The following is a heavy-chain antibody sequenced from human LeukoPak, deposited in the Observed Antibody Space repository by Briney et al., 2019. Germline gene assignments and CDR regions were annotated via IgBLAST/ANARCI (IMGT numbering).Heavy chain of an antibody. CDR1: GGSISNDY. D-gene: IGHD3-3*01. CDR2: IYYSGST. Sequence: PSETLSLTCTVSGGSISNDYWIWIRQPPGKGLEWIGYIYYSGSTKYNPSLKSRVTISVDTSENQFSLNLRSVTAADTAVYYCARGGRFWSGYFFDYWGQGTLVTVSS. CDR3: ARGGRFWSGYFFDY. V-gene: IGHV4-59*01. J-gene: IGHJ4*02.